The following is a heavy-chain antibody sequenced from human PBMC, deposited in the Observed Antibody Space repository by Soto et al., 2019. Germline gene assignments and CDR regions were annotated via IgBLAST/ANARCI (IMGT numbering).Heavy chain of an antibody. CDR1: GGSISSSSYY. CDR2: IYYSGST. D-gene: IGHD3-9*01. CDR3: ARTYYDILTGYYGFEY. J-gene: IGHJ4*02. V-gene: IGHV4-39*01. Sequence: SETLSLTCTVSGGSISSSSYYWGWIRQPPGKGLEWIGSIYYSGSTYYNPSLKSRVTISVDTSKNQFSLKLSSVTAADTAVYYCARTYYDILTGYYGFEYWGQGTLVTVSS.